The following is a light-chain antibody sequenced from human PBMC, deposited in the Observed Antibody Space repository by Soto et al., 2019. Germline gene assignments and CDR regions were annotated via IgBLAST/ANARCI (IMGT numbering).Light chain of an antibody. CDR1: QSVFYSSNNKNY. V-gene: IGKV4-1*01. CDR2: WAS. CDR3: QQYYTAPTWT. J-gene: IGKJ1*01. Sequence: DIVMTQSPDSLAVSLGERATINCKSSQSVFYSSNNKNYLAWYQQKPGQPPKLLIYWASTRESGVPDRISGSGSGTDFPLTITSLQAEDVAVYYCQQYYTAPTWTFGQGTKVEIK.